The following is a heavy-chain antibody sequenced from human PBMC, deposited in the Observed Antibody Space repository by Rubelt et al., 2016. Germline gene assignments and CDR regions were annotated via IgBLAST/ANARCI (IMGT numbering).Heavy chain of an antibody. CDR3: ARESSSGWYIDY. CDR2: INPNSGGT. V-gene: IGHV1-2*06. Sequence: QVQLVQSGAEVKKPGASVKVSCKASGYTFTGYYMHWVRQAPGQGLEWVGRINPNSGGTNYAQTFQGRGTMTRDTSITTAYMELSRLRSDDTAVFYCARESSSGWYIDYWGQGTLVTVSS. J-gene: IGHJ4*02. CDR1: GYTFTGYY. D-gene: IGHD6-19*01.